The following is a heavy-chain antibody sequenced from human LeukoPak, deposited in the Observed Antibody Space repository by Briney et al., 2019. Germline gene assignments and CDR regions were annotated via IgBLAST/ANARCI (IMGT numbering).Heavy chain of an antibody. Sequence: PSETLSLTCTVSGGSIRSYYWGWIRQPPGKGLEWIGSIYYSGSTYYNPSLKSRVTISVDTSKNQFSLKLSSVTAADTAVYYCATPKLPHYYMDVWGKGTTVTISS. V-gene: IGHV4-39*01. CDR3: ATPKLPHYYMDV. J-gene: IGHJ6*03. D-gene: IGHD2-15*01. CDR2: IYYSGST. CDR1: GGSIRSYY.